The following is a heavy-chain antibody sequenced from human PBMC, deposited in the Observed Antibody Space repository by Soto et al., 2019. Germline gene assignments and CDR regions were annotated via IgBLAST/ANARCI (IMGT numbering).Heavy chain of an antibody. CDR1: GGTFSSYA. V-gene: IGHV1-69*13. CDR2: IIPIFGTA. CDR3: ARESRLNYDILTGYYISAFDI. J-gene: IGHJ3*02. D-gene: IGHD3-9*01. Sequence: VASVKVSCKASGGTFSSYAISWVRQAPGQGLEWMGGIIPIFGTANYAQKFQGRVTITADESTSTAYMELSSLRSEDTAVYYCARESRLNYDILTGYYISAFDIWGQGTMVTVS.